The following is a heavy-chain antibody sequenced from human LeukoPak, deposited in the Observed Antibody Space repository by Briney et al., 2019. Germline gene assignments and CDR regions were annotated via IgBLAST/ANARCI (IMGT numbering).Heavy chain of an antibody. V-gene: IGHV1-18*01. CDR3: ARDLGGKFDP. D-gene: IGHD3-16*01. Sequence: ASVKVSCKASGYTFTSYGISWGRQAPGEGREWMGWISAYNGNTNYAQKLQGRVTITTDTSTSTAYMELRSLRSDDTAVYYCARDLGGKFDPWGQGTLVTVSS. J-gene: IGHJ5*02. CDR2: ISAYNGNT. CDR1: GYTFTSYG.